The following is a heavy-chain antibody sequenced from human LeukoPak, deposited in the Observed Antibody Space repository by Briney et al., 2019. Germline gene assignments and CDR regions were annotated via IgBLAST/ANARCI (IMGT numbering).Heavy chain of an antibody. Sequence: SQTLSLTCTVPGGSISSGDYYWSWIRQPPEKGLEWIGYIYYSGSTYYNPSLKSRVTISVDTSKNQFSLKLSSVTAADTAVYYCASSTPSRAFDIWGQGTMVTVSS. J-gene: IGHJ3*02. CDR3: ASSTPSRAFDI. D-gene: IGHD2-2*01. CDR2: IYYSGST. CDR1: GGSISSGDYY. V-gene: IGHV4-30-4*08.